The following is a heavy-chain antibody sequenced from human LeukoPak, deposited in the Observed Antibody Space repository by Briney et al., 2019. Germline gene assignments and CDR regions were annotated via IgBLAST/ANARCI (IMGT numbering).Heavy chain of an antibody. V-gene: IGHV3-9*01. CDR1: GFTFDDYA. D-gene: IGHD6-6*01. CDR3: ANREYSRTYYYYMDV. J-gene: IGHJ6*03. CDR2: ISWNSGSI. Sequence: PGGSLRLSCAASGFTFDDYAMHWVRQAPGKGLEWVSGISWNSGSIGYADSVKGRFTISRENSKNTLYLQMNSLRAEDTAVYYCANREYSRTYYYYMDVWGKGTTVTISS.